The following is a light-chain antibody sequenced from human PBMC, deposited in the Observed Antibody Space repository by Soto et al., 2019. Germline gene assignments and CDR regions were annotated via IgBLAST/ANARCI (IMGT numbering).Light chain of an antibody. CDR1: QSVSSY. CDR2: NAS. V-gene: IGKV3-11*01. J-gene: IGKJ4*01. Sequence: EIVLTQSPATLSLSPGERATLSCRASQSVSSYLAWYQQKPSQAPRLLIYNASNRATGIAARFSGSGSGTDFSLTISSLEPEDFAVYYCQRRSNWPPTFGGGTKVEIK. CDR3: QRRSNWPPT.